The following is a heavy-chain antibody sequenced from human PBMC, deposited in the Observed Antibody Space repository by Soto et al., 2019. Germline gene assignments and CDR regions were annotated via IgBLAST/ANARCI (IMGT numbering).Heavy chain of an antibody. CDR2: ISYGGST. V-gene: IGHV4-31*03. J-gene: IGHJ4*02. Sequence: QVQLQESRPGLVKPSQTLSLTCTVSGGSINSGGYCWSWIRQHPGKGLDWIGCISYGGSTSYNPSLKSRVTISVDTSKNQSSLKLTSVTAADRAVYYCSRGILVWGQGALITVSS. CDR3: SRGILV. CDR1: GGSINSGGYC. D-gene: IGHD5-18*01.